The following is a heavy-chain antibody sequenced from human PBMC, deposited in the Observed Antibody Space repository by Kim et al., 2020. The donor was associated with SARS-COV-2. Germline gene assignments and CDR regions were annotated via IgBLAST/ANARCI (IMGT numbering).Heavy chain of an antibody. CDR2: INPSGGST. Sequence: ASVKVSCKASGYTFTSYYMHWVRQAPGQGLEWMGIINPSGGSTSYAQKFQGRVTMTRDTSTSTVYMELSSLRSEDTAVYYCAREGGSGSYYNYYYYYYGMDVWGQGTTVTVSS. D-gene: IGHD3-10*01. CDR3: AREGGSGSYYNYYYYYYGMDV. CDR1: GYTFTSYY. V-gene: IGHV1-46*01. J-gene: IGHJ6*02.